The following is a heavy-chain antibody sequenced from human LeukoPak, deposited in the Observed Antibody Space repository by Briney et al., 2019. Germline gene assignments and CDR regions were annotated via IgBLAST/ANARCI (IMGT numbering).Heavy chain of an antibody. CDR3: VRGGEIGLDY. Sequence: GGSLRLFCAASGYTFNTYDMHWVRQTTGQGLEWISSIDSSGGYTYYAGSVKGRFTISRENDKNSLYLHMNSLRVGDTAVYSCVRGGEIGLDYWGHGTLVNVSS. V-gene: IGHV3-13*01. CDR1: GYTFNTYD. J-gene: IGHJ4*01. D-gene: IGHD3-16*01. CDR2: IDSSGGYT.